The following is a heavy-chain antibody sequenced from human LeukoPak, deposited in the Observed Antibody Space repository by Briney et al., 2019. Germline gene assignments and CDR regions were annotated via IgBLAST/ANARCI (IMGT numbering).Heavy chain of an antibody. Sequence: GGSLRLSCAASGFTLSNYAMTWVRQAPGKGLEWVAVISYDGSNKYYADSVKGRFTISRDNSKNTLYLQMNSLRAEDTAVYYCAKARGDTAMVWFGDAFDIWGQGTMVTVSS. CDR3: AKARGDTAMVWFGDAFDI. CDR1: GFTLSNYA. J-gene: IGHJ3*02. D-gene: IGHD5-18*01. CDR2: ISYDGSNK. V-gene: IGHV3-30*18.